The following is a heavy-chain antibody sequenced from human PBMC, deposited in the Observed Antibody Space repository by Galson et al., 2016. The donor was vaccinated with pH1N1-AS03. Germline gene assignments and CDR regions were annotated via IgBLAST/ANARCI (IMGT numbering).Heavy chain of an antibody. CDR1: GGSISGGSYY. Sequence: TLSLTCTVSGGSISGGSYYWSWIRQTAGEGLEWIGRIHVSGSTDNNPSLQSRVSISMDTSKNQISLDLYSVTAADTAIYYCARGTREGKSDFDYWGQGTLFTVSS. CDR3: ARGTREGKSDFDY. V-gene: IGHV4-61*02. J-gene: IGHJ4*02. CDR2: IHVSGST. D-gene: IGHD1-26*01.